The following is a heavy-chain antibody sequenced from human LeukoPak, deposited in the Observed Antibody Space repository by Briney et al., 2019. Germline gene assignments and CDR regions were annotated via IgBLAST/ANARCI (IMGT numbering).Heavy chain of an antibody. CDR3: ARDHGSTSVYMDV. V-gene: IGHV1-46*01. J-gene: IGHJ6*03. CDR2: INPSGGST. CDR1: GYTFTSYY. Sequence: ASVKVSCKASGYTFTSYYMHWVRRAPGQGLEWMGIINPSGGSTSYAQKFQGRVAMTRDMSTSTVYMELSSLRSEDTAVYYCARDHGSTSVYMDVWGKGTTVTVSS. D-gene: IGHD5-24*01.